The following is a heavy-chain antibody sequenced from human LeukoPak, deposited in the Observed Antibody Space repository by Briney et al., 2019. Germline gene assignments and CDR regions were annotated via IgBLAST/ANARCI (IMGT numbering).Heavy chain of an antibody. V-gene: IGHV4-39*07. CDR3: ARFKQLGRSFDS. CDR1: GGSIGKTSCY. Sequence: SETLSLTCTVSGGSIGKTSCYWGWIRQPPGKGLEWIGNIYYSGTTYYNPSLKSRVTISVDTSKNQFSLTLNSVTAADTAVYFCARFKQLGRSFDSWGLGSLVTVSS. J-gene: IGHJ4*02. D-gene: IGHD1-1*01. CDR2: IYYSGTT.